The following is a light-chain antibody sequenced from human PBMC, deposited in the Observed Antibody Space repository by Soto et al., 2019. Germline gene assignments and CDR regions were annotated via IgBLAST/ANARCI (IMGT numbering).Light chain of an antibody. CDR1: QSVSSSY. Sequence: EVGVAQSPSTLSLSPGERVTLSCRASQSVSSSYLACYQQTPGHAPRILMYDASTRATGIPARCSGSRSGTEFTLTISSLQSEDFAVYYCQQYHNWPITFGQGTRLEIK. J-gene: IGKJ5*01. CDR3: QQYHNWPIT. V-gene: IGKV3-15*01. CDR2: DAS.